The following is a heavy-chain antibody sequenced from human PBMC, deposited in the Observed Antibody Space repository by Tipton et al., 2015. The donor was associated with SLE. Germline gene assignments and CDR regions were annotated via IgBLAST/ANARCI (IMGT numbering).Heavy chain of an antibody. V-gene: IGHV3-30*03. Sequence: SLRLSCAASGFTFSSYSMNWVRQAPGKGLEWVAVISYDGSNKHYADSVKGRFTISRDNSKNTLFLQMNSLRADDTAVYYCASELGQWAFDIWGQGTMVTVSS. CDR1: GFTFSSYS. J-gene: IGHJ3*02. CDR3: ASELGQWAFDI. D-gene: IGHD6-19*01. CDR2: ISYDGSNK.